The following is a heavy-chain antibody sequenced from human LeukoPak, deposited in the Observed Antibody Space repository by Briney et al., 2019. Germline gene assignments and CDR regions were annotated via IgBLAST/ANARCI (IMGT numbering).Heavy chain of an antibody. CDR1: GYSFTGYY. J-gene: IGHJ6*02. V-gene: IGHV1-2*02. CDR2: INPNGGGT. Sequence: ASVKVSCKASGYSFTGYYMHWVRQAPGQGLEWMGWINPNGGGTNYAQKFQGRVIMTRDTSISTAFMELSSLRSDDTAVYYCARDPYHYGSGSPHGMDVWGQGTTVTVSS. CDR3: ARDPYHYGSGSPHGMDV. D-gene: IGHD3-10*01.